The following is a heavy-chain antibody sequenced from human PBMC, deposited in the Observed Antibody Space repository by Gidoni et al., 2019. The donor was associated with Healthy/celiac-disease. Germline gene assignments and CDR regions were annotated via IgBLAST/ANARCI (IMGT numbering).Heavy chain of an antibody. CDR1: GGSISSGGYY. Sequence: QVQLQESGPGLVKPSQTLSLTSAISGGSISSGGYYWSWIRQPPGKGLEWIGYIYYSGSTYYNPSLKSRVTISVDTSKNQFSLKLSSVTAADTAVYYCARVPPYDSSGYYDDWGQGTLVTVSS. J-gene: IGHJ4*02. D-gene: IGHD3-22*01. CDR3: ARVPPYDSSGYYDD. V-gene: IGHV4-30-4*01. CDR2: IYYSGST.